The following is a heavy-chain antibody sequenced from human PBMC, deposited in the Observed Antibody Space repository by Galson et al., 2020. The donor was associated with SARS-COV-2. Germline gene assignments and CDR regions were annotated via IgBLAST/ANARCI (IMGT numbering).Heavy chain of an antibody. V-gene: IGHV4-59*12. CDR1: NGSIRSYY. D-gene: IGHD2-15*01. J-gene: IGHJ6*04. Sequence: SETLSLTCTISNGSIRSYYWTWILQPPGKGLEWIVNIYYTGNTNYNPSLHSRVTISVDTTKNLFSLNMSSVTAADTAVYFCARDTPNYGEDGGGKGTTVTVSS. CDR2: IYYTGNT. CDR3: ARDTPNYGEDG.